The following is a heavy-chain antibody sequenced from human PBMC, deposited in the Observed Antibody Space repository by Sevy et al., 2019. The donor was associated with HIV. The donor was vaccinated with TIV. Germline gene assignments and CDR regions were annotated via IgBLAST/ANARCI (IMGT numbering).Heavy chain of an antibody. CDR2: FDPEDGKR. Sequence: ASVKVSCKVSGHTLTEFSMHWVRQAPGKGLEWMGTFDPEDGKRVNAQNFQGRVTMTEDTSTDTAYMELSSLRSEDTAVYYCTTTKDYYESSGYPFDYWGQGTLVTVSS. CDR3: TTTKDYYESSGYPFDY. D-gene: IGHD3-22*01. J-gene: IGHJ4*02. CDR1: GHTLTEFS. V-gene: IGHV1-24*01.